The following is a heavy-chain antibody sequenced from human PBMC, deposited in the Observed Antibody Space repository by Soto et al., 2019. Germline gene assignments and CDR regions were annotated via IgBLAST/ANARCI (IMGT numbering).Heavy chain of an antibody. J-gene: IGHJ4*02. CDR2: ISYDGSNK. CDR1: GFTFSSYG. D-gene: IGHD3-10*01. V-gene: IGHV3-30*18. Sequence: PVGSLRLSCAASGFTFSSYGMHWVRQAPGKGLEWVAVISYDGSNKYYADSVKGRFTISRDNSKDTLYLQMNSLRAEDTAVYYCAKSGSGSYYNGPNFDYWGQGTLVTVSS. CDR3: AKSGSGSYYNGPNFDY.